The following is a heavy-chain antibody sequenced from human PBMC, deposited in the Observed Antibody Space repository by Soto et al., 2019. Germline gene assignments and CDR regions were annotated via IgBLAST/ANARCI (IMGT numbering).Heavy chain of an antibody. Sequence: SETLSLTCTVSGDSIISSDFYWGWVRQPPGKGLEWIGSIFYLGSSYYNPSLKSRVTMSVDTSKNQFSLRLRSVTAADTALYFCARHSLALRKNNWFDPWGQGIMVPVSS. V-gene: IGHV4-39*01. CDR3: ARHSLALRKNNWFDP. CDR1: GDSIISSDFY. D-gene: IGHD3-3*02. CDR2: IFYLGSS. J-gene: IGHJ5*02.